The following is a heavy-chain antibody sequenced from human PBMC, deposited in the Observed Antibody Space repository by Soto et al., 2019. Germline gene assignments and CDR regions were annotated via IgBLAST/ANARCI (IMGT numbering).Heavy chain of an antibody. V-gene: IGHV4-61*02. CDR1: GVSIGSGDYS. Sequence: SLTCTVSGVSIGSGDYSWSWIRQPAGKGLEWIGRFSLSGTTNYNPSLRSRVTMSADVSKNQFSLRLTSVTAADTALYYCARGMAPPGAPAWYYFDSWGQGTLVTVSS. CDR2: FSLSGTT. D-gene: IGHD6-13*01. CDR3: ARGMAPPGAPAWYYFDS. J-gene: IGHJ4*02.